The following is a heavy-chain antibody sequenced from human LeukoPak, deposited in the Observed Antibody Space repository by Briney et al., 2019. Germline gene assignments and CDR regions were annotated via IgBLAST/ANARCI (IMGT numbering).Heavy chain of an antibody. V-gene: IGHV3-33*01. D-gene: IGHD1-26*01. CDR3: TFEIGRSQGAFDI. CDR1: GFTFSKYA. J-gene: IGHJ3*02. CDR2: IWNDGSDE. Sequence: GGSLRLSCAASGFTFSKYAMHWVRQTPGKGLEWVAAIWNDGSDENYADSVKGRFTISSDNSKSTLYLQMNSLRAEDTAVYYCTFEIGRSQGAFDIWGQGTMITASS.